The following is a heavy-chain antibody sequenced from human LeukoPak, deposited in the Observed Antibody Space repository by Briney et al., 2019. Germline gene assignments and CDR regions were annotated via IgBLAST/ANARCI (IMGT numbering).Heavy chain of an antibody. CDR3: ARGYGSGSYNNFNQ. J-gene: IGHJ4*02. CDR2: IHYTGNT. V-gene: IGHV4-59*01. Sequence: PSETLSLTCTVSGGSISGYYWSWIRQPPGEGLEWIGYIHYTGNTDYNPSLTSRVTMSVDTSKNQFSLMLTSVTAADTAVYYCARGYGSGSYNNFNQWGQGLLVAVSS. CDR1: GGSISGYY. D-gene: IGHD3-10*01.